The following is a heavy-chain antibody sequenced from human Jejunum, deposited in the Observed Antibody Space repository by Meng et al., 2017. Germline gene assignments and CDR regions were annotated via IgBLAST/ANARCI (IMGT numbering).Heavy chain of an antibody. V-gene: IGHV4-4*07. CDR3: ARVRDNEFDS. J-gene: IGHJ4*02. CDR2: IHTSGKI. CDR1: GGSISSNY. Sequence: QGQLQGSGPGLVKPSETLSLTCTVSGGSISSNYWTWIRQPAGKGLEWIGRIHTSGKIDYNPSLRSRVTMSIDTSKNQFSLKLSSVTAADTAVYYCARVRDNEFDSWGQGTLVTVSS. D-gene: IGHD2-21*01.